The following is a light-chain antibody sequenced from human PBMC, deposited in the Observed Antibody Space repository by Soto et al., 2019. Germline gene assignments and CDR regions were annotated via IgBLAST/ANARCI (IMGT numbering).Light chain of an antibody. V-gene: IGKV3-15*01. CDR3: QQYRSWPPTLT. CDR2: DVS. CDR1: QSVRTN. Sequence: DIVMTQSPATLSVSPGERATLSCRASQSVRTNLAWYQQRPGQAPRLLMYDVSTRATGIPARFSGSGSGTECTLTISSLQSEDFAFYYCQQYRSWPPTLTFGGGTKVQIK. J-gene: IGKJ4*01.